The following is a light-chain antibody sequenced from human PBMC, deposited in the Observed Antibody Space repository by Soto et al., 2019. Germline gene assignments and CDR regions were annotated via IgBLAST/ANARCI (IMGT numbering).Light chain of an antibody. V-gene: IGLV1-44*01. CDR3: ASWDDSLAGLYV. J-gene: IGLJ1*01. Sequence: QSVLTQPPSVSGTPGQRVTISCSGGSSNIGSGTVNWYQQLPGTAPKLLIYNNNQRPSGVPDRFSGSKSGTSGSLAISGLQSEDEADYYCASWDDSLAGLYVFGTGPKVTVL. CDR1: SSNIGSGT. CDR2: NNN.